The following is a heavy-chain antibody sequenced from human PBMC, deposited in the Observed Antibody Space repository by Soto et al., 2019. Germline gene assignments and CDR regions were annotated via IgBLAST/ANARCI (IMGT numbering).Heavy chain of an antibody. J-gene: IGHJ6*02. D-gene: IGHD2-15*01. V-gene: IGHV4-39*01. Sequence: KTSETLSLTCSVSGYSVSSSDYYWAWIRQPPGKGLEWIGRMFYSGLTYYNPSLKSRVTLSVDTSKNQFSVRLNSVTAADTAVYYCAPLSVSLSGPYGIHVWGQGTTVTVSS. CDR3: APLSVSLSGPYGIHV. CDR1: GYSVSSSDYY. CDR2: MFYSGLT.